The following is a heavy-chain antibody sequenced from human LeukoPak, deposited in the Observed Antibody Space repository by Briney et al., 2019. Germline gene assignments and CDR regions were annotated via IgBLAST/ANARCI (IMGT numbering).Heavy chain of an antibody. CDR3: ASSPWELYFDY. CDR1: GYTFTSYN. CDR2: INPSGGST. Sequence: ASVKVSCKASGYTFTSYNMHWVRQAPGQGLEWMGIINPSGGSTSYAQKFQGRVTMTRDTSTSTVYMELSSLRSEDTAVYYCASSPWELYFDYWGQGTLVTVSS. V-gene: IGHV1-46*01. J-gene: IGHJ4*02. D-gene: IGHD1-26*01.